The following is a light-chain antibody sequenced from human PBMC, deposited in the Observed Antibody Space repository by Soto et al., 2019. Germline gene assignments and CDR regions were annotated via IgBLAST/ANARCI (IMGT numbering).Light chain of an antibody. CDR3: QQSFSTPPT. Sequence: DIQMTQSPSSLSASEGDRVTMTCRASHSIRSYLNWYQEKPGEAPKLLIYGASDLQSGVPSRFSGSGSGTDFTLTISSLQPEDYATYYCQQSFSTPPTFGLGTKVEV. CDR2: GAS. J-gene: IGKJ1*01. CDR1: HSIRSY. V-gene: IGKV1-39*01.